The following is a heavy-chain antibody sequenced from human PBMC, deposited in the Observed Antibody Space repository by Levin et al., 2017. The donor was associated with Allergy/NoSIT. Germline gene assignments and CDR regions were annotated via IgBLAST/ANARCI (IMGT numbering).Heavy chain of an antibody. CDR1: GFTFSDHA. Sequence: PGGSLRLSCTVSGFTFSDHAMSWVRLAPGKGLEWVSGIRGSGRSTYYAGSVRGRFTISRDNSKQTVYLQMNSLRAEDTALYYCAKDMSYGLSNFDHWGQGTLVTVSS. J-gene: IGHJ5*02. V-gene: IGHV3-23*01. CDR2: IRGSGRST. D-gene: IGHD3-16*02. CDR3: AKDMSYGLSNFDH.